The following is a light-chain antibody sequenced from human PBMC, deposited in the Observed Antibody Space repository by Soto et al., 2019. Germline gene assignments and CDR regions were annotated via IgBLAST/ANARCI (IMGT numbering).Light chain of an antibody. V-gene: IGLV2-14*01. J-gene: IGLJ2*01. CDR2: EVS. Sequence: QSALTQPASVSGSPGQSITISCTGTSSDVGDFDCVSWYQQRPGKAPKLMIYEVSDRPSGVSNRFSGSKSGDTASLTISGLQAEDEADYYCSSYTSSSTLVFGGGTKLTVL. CDR3: SSYTSSSTLV. CDR1: SSDVGDFDC.